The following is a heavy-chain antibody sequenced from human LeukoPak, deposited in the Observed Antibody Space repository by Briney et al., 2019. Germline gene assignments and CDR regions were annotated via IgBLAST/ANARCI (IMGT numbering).Heavy chain of an antibody. CDR2: IYYSGNT. D-gene: IGHD6-19*01. CDR1: GGSIRSYY. V-gene: IGHV4-59*01. Sequence: SETLSLTCTVSGGSIRSYYWCWIRQPPGKGLEWIGYIYYSGNTNYNPSLKSRVTISVDTSKNQFSLKLSSVTAADTAVYYCARSPIAVAGEIDYWGQGTLVTVSS. CDR3: ARSPIAVAGEIDY. J-gene: IGHJ4*02.